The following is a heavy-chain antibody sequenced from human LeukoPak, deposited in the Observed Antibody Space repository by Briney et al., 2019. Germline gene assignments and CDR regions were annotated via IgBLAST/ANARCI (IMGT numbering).Heavy chain of an antibody. CDR2: FDPEDGET. J-gene: IGHJ1*01. Sequence: ASVKVSCKVSGYTLTELSMHWVRQAPGKGLAWMGGFDPEDGETIYAQKFQGRVTMTEDTSTDTAYMELSRLRSEDTAVYYCATRLTTVTITGYFQHWGQGTLVTVSS. CDR1: GYTLTELS. D-gene: IGHD4-11*01. V-gene: IGHV1-24*01. CDR3: ATRLTTVTITGYFQH.